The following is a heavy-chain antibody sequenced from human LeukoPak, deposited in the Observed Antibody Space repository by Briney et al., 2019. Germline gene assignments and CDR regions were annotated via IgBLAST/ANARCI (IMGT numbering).Heavy chain of an antibody. CDR2: ISSSSSYI. D-gene: IGHD3-22*01. J-gene: IGHJ5*02. CDR3: ARGESSGSNWFDP. V-gene: IGHV3-21*01. Sequence: SGGSLRLSCAASGFTFSSYSMNWVRQAPGKGLEWVSSISSSSSYIYYADSVKGRFTISRDNAKNSLYLQMNSLRAEDTAVYYCARGESSGSNWFDPWGQGTLVTVSS. CDR1: GFTFSSYS.